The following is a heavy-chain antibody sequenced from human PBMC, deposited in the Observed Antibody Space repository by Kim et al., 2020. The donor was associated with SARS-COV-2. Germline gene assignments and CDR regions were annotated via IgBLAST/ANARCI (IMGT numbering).Heavy chain of an antibody. Sequence: GGSLRLSCAASGFTFSSYDMHWVRQATGKGLEWVSAIGTAGDTYYPGSVKGRFTISRENAKNSLYLQMNSLRAGDTAVYYCARSRDLGTRYYYDSSGYYPGACDIWGQETMVTVSS. CDR1: GFTFSSYD. D-gene: IGHD3-22*01. V-gene: IGHV3-13*01. CDR2: IGTAGDT. J-gene: IGHJ3*02. CDR3: ARSRDLGTRYYYDSSGYYPGACDI.